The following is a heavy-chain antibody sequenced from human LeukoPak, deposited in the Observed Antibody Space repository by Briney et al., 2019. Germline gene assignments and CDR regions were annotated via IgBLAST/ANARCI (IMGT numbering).Heavy chain of an antibody. CDR1: EFTFSSYN. Sequence: GGSLRLSCVGSEFTFSSYNMNWVRQAPGKGLEWVSSISGSSTYIYYADSVKGRFTISRDNAKNTLCLQLNNLRPEDTAVYYCAASRYGSGLDYWGQGTLVTVSS. D-gene: IGHD3-10*01. J-gene: IGHJ4*02. CDR2: ISGSSTYI. V-gene: IGHV3-21*01. CDR3: AASRYGSGLDY.